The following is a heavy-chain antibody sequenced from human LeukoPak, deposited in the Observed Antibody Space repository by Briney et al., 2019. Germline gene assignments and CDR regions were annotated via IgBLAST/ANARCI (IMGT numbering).Heavy chain of an antibody. Sequence: SETLSLTCTVSGGSISSYYWSWIRQPPGKGLEWIGYIYYSVSTDYNPSLKSRVTISVDTSKNQFSLKRSSVTAADTAVYYCARGVKYQLLDYWGQGTLVTVSS. V-gene: IGHV4-59*01. J-gene: IGHJ4*02. CDR3: ARGVKYQLLDY. CDR1: GGSISSYY. CDR2: IYYSVST. D-gene: IGHD2-2*01.